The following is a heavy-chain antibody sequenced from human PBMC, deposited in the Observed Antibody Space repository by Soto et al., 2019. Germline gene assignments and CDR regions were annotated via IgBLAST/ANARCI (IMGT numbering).Heavy chain of an antibody. V-gene: IGHV1-18*01. CDR3: ARYVVVVPAAEGMDV. CDR2: ISAYNGNT. Sequence: ASVKVSCKASGYTFTSYGISWVRQAPGQGLEWMGWISAYNGNTNYAQKLQGRVTMTTDTSTSTAYMELRSLRSDDTAVYYCARYVVVVPAAEGMDVWGQGTTVTVS. CDR1: GYTFTSYG. D-gene: IGHD2-2*01. J-gene: IGHJ6*02.